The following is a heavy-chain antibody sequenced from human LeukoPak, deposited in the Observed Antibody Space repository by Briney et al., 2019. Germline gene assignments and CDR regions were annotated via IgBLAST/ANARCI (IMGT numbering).Heavy chain of an antibody. D-gene: IGHD5-12*01. J-gene: IGHJ5*02. V-gene: IGHV3-48*03. CDR2: ITASSTTI. CDR1: GFSFSNYE. CDR3: AKGPGARGHFNWFDP. Sequence: NPGGSLGLSCAASGFSFSNYEMNWVRQAPGKGLEWISYITASSTTIYYADSVKGRFTISRDNAKNSLYLQMNGLRGEDTAVYYCAKGPGARGHFNWFDPWGQGTLVTVSS.